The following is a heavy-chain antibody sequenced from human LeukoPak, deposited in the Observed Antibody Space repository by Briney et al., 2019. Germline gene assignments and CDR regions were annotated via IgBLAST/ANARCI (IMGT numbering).Heavy chain of an antibody. CDR1: GYTFTNYD. CDR3: ARGRSRHFDY. Sequence: ASVKVSCKASGYTFTNYDINWVRQATGQGLEWMGWMNPNSGNTGYAQKFQGRVTITRNTSISTAYMDQSSLRSEDTAVYYCARGRSRHFDYWGQGTLVTVSS. J-gene: IGHJ4*02. V-gene: IGHV1-8*03. CDR2: MNPNSGNT.